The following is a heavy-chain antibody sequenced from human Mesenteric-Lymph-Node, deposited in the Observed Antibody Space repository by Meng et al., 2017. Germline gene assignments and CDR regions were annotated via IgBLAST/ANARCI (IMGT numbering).Heavy chain of an antibody. CDR2: ISRTGSYI. Sequence: GGSLRLSCAASGFTFSTYTMNWVRQAPGKGLEWLSSISRTGSYIYYGDSVKGRFTISRDNANNSLSLHMNSLRAEDTAVYYCARGPAAIDLWGQGTLVTVSS. CDR1: GFTFSTYT. D-gene: IGHD5-12*01. V-gene: IGHV3-21*01. CDR3: ARGPAAIDL. J-gene: IGHJ5*02.